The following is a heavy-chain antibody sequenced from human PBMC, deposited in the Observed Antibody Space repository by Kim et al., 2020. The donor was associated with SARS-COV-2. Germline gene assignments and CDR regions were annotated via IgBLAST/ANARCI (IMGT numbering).Heavy chain of an antibody. CDR2: ISWNSGSI. V-gene: IGHV3-9*01. D-gene: IGHD3-22*01. CDR3: AKDRTYYDSSGQFDY. J-gene: IGHJ4*01. CDR1: GFTFDDYA. Sequence: GGSLRLSCAASGFTFDDYAMHWVRQAPGKGLEWVSGISWNSGSIGYADSVKGRFTISRDNAKNSLYLQMNSLRAEDTALSYCAKDRTYYDSSGQFDYWG.